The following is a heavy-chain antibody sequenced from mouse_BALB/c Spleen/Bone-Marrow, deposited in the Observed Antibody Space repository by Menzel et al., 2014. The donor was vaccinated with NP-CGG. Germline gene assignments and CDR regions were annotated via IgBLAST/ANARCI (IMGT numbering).Heavy chain of an antibody. CDR2: INPGSGST. Sequence: QVQLQQSGAELVRPGTSVKVSCKPSGYAFTDYLMEWLKQRPGQGPEWIGVINPGSGSTNYNEKFKDKATLTADKSSSTAYMQLSSLTSDDSAVYFCARYDGYFDYWGQGTILTVSS. CDR1: GYAFTDYL. CDR3: ARYDGYFDY. J-gene: IGHJ2*01. D-gene: IGHD2-3*01. V-gene: IGHV1-54*01.